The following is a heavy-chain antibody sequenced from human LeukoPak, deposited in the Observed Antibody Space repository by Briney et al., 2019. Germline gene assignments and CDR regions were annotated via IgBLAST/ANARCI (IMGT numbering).Heavy chain of an antibody. J-gene: IGHJ3*02. CDR3: ARVLDIVVVPAAMRRRGEYDFDI. D-gene: IGHD2-2*01. V-gene: IGHV4-59*01. CDR2: IYYSGST. Sequence: SETLSLTCTVSGGSLRSYYWSWIRQPPAKGLEWMGYIYYSGSTNHNPSLKSRGTISVDTTQNQSSLKLGSVAAAETAVYYCARVLDIVVVPAAMRRRGEYDFDIWGQGTMVTVSS. CDR1: GGSLRSYY.